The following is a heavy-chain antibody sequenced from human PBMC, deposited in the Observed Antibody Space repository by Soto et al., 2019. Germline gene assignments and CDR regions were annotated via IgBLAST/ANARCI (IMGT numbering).Heavy chain of an antibody. Sequence: PSETLSLTCTVSGDSISTDYWSWIRQSPGKGLEWIGFIYYGGSTNYNPSLKSRVTISVDTPKNQFSLKLSSVTAADTAVYYCAKNSNWGSLVHWGQGTLVTVSS. CDR1: GDSISTDY. D-gene: IGHD7-27*01. J-gene: IGHJ4*02. V-gene: IGHV4-59*08. CDR2: IYYGGST. CDR3: AKNSNWGSLVH.